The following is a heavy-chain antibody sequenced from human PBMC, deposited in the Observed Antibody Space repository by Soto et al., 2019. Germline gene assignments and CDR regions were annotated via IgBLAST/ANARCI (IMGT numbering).Heavy chain of an antibody. D-gene: IGHD3-10*01. Sequence: QVQLEQSGAEVKKPGSSVKVSCKASGGTLSDHGVAWLRQAPGQGLEWMGGTIPVFNTAKYAQKFQGRVAVTADKFTNIVDLDMSRLRAEDTAVYFCARGGYGSGNHYAGPSACAMWGQGTMAIVS. CDR2: TIPVFNTA. CDR1: GGTLSDHG. CDR3: ARGGYGSGNHYAGPSACAM. J-gene: IGHJ3*02. V-gene: IGHV1-69*06.